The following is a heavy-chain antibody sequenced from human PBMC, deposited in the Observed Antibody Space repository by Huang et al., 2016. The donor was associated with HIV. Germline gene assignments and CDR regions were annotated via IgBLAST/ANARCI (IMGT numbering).Heavy chain of an antibody. Sequence: QVQLVESGGGVVQPGGSLRLSCAASGFTFSRYGLHWVRQAPGKGLGWVAVISYDGTNKFYEDSVKGRFTISRDNSKNMLYLQMSSLRAEDTALYYCARDRQFRIAVATGGGGSFDYWGQGTLVTVSS. CDR2: ISYDGTNK. D-gene: IGHD6-19*01. V-gene: IGHV3-30-3*01. CDR1: GFTFSRYG. CDR3: ARDRQFRIAVATGGGGSFDY. J-gene: IGHJ4*02.